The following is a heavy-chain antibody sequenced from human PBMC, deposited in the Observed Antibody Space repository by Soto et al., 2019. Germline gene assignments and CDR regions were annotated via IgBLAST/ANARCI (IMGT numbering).Heavy chain of an antibody. J-gene: IGHJ6*02. V-gene: IGHV1-46*01. CDR2: INPSGGST. D-gene: IGHD3-3*02. CDR3: ARDKDRPQLGGNYYYILDV. CDR1: GYTFTSYY. Sequence: ASVKVSCKASGYTFTSYYMHWVRQAPGQGLEWMGIINPSGGSTSYAQKFQDRVSITADESTRTAYLELRSLRSEDTAVYYCARDKDRPQLGGNYYYILDVWGQGTTVTVSS.